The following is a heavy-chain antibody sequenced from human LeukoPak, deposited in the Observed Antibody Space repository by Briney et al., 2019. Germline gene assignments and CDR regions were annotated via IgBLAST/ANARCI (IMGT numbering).Heavy chain of an antibody. CDR2: IYYSGST. Sequence: SETLSLTCTVSGGSISSYYWSWIRQPPGKGLEWIGYIYYSGSTNYNPSLKSRVTISVDTSKNQFSLKLSSVTATDTAVYYCARDAAVGEVDAFDIWGQGTMVTVSS. V-gene: IGHV4-59*01. D-gene: IGHD3-10*01. CDR1: GGSISSYY. J-gene: IGHJ3*02. CDR3: ARDAAVGEVDAFDI.